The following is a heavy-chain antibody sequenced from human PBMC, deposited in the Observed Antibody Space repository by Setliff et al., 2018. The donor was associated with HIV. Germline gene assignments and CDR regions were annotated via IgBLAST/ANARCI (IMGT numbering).Heavy chain of an antibody. D-gene: IGHD7-27*01. J-gene: IGHJ6*03. Sequence: SETLSLTCTVSGDSLNGSHYLWGWIRQPPGKGLEWIGYITYSGSAYYNPSLKSRVTISIDTSNNQISLRLSSVTAADTAVYYCARVSPLTHYYYMDMWGKGTTVTVSS. CDR1: GDSLNGSHYL. V-gene: IGHV4-39*01. CDR2: ITYSGSA. CDR3: ARVSPLTHYYYMDM.